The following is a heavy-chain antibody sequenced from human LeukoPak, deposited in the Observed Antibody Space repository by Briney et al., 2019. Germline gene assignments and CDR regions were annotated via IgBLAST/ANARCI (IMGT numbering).Heavy chain of an antibody. D-gene: IGHD3-10*01. Sequence: PGGSLRFSCAASGFTFSSYWMHWVRQAPGKGLVWVSRINSDGSSTSYADSVKGRFTISRDNSKNTLYLQMNSLRAEDTAVYYCAKAAGGVRGVIITPTEFAYWGQGTLVTVSS. CDR3: AKAAGGVRGVIITPTEFAY. J-gene: IGHJ4*02. CDR1: GFTFSSYW. CDR2: INSDGSST. V-gene: IGHV3-74*01.